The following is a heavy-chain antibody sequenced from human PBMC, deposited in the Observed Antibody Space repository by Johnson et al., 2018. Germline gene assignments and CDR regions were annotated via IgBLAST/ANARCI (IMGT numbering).Heavy chain of an antibody. Sequence: VQLVQSGGGVVRPGGSLRLSCAASEFTFDDYGLSWVRQAPGKGLEWVSGINWNGGSTGYADSVKGRFTISRHNSKNAVYVQMTRPRAEDTAVYYCARDALTGVAVAHDAFDIWGQGTTVTVSA. CDR2: INWNGGST. CDR3: ARDALTGVAVAHDAFDI. J-gene: IGHJ3*02. CDR1: EFTFDDYG. D-gene: IGHD6-19*01. V-gene: IGHV3-20*04.